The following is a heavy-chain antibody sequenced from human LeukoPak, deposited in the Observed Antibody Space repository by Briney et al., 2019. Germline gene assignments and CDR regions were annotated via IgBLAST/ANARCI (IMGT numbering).Heavy chain of an antibody. CDR2: ISYDGSNK. J-gene: IGHJ4*02. CDR3: ARDDTRYGDLGY. CDR1: GFTFSSYA. D-gene: IGHD4-17*01. Sequence: GGSLRLSCAAAGFTFSSYAMHWVRQAPGKGLEWVAVISYDGSNKYYADSVKGRFTISRDNSKNTLYLQMNSLRAEDTAVYYCARDDTRYGDLGYWGQGTQVTVSS. V-gene: IGHV3-30-3*01.